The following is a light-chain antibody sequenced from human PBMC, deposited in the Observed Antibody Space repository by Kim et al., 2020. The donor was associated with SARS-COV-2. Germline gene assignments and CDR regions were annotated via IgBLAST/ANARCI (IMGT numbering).Light chain of an antibody. Sequence: EIVLTQSPGTLSLSPGETATLSCRASQSISSAHLAWYQQRPGQAPRLLMSGASIRATGIPDRFSGSGSGTDFTLTISRLETDDFAVYYCQQYGTTPITFGEGTKLEIK. V-gene: IGKV3-20*01. CDR2: GAS. CDR3: QQYGTTPIT. J-gene: IGKJ4*01. CDR1: QSISSAH.